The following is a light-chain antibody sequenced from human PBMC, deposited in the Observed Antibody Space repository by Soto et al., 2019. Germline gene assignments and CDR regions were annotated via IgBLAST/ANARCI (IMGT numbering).Light chain of an antibody. CDR1: QSINSE. CDR3: QQGHNWPLT. J-gene: IGKJ2*01. V-gene: IGKV3-15*01. CDR2: GAS. Sequence: EIVMTQSPATLSLSPGERAALSCRASQSINSELAWYQQKPGQPPRLLIYGASTRATAVPARFTGSESGSEFTRTISGLQSQDFAVYYCQQGHNWPLTFRQGTRLEI.